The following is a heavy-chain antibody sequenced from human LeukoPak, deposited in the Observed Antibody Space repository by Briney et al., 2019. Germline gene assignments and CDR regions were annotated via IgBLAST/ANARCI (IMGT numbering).Heavy chain of an antibody. CDR3: ARVRATFSPHFDN. CDR1: GFTFSSYG. V-gene: IGHV3-23*01. J-gene: IGHJ4*02. Sequence: GGSLRLSCAASGFTFSSYGMNWVRQAPGKGLEWVSGISGSGGRTYYADSVKGRFTISRDNAKNTLYLQMNSLRAEDTAVYYCARVRATFSPHFDNWGQGTLVTVSS. D-gene: IGHD5-12*01. CDR2: ISGSGGRT.